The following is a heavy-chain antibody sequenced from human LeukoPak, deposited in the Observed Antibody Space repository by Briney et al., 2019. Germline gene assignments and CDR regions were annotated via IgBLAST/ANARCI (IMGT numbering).Heavy chain of an antibody. CDR2: IYYSGST. Sequence: SQTLSLTCTVSGGSISSGDYYWSWIRQPPGKGLEWIGYIYYSGSTYYNPSLKSRVTISVDTSKNQFSLKLSSVTAADTAVYYCASLSRYCSSTSCYAGTVLLFDYWGQGTLVTVSS. J-gene: IGHJ4*02. CDR1: GGSISSGDYY. V-gene: IGHV4-30-4*01. D-gene: IGHD2-2*01. CDR3: ASLSRYCSSTSCYAGTVLLFDY.